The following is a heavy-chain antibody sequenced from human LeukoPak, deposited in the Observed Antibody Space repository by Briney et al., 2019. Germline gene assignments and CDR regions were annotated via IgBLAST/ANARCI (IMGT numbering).Heavy chain of an antibody. Sequence: ASVKVSCKASGYTFTSYDISWVRQAPGQGLEWMGWMNANNGNTSYAQKLQGRVTMTTDTSTSTAYMELRSLRSDDTAVYYCARAGYCSGGSGTGTVDYWGQGTLVTVSS. J-gene: IGHJ4*02. D-gene: IGHD2-15*01. CDR2: MNANNGNT. V-gene: IGHV1-18*01. CDR3: ARAGYCSGGSGTGTVDY. CDR1: GYTFTSYD.